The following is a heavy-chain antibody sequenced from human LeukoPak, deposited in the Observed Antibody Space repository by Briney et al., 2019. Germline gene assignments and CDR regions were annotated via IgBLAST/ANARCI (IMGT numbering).Heavy chain of an antibody. J-gene: IGHJ4*02. Sequence: GGSLRLSCAASGFTFSSYAMSWVRQAPGKGLEWVSSISSSSSYIYYADSVKGRFTISRDNAKNSLYLQMNSLRAEDTAVYYCARDNSISSFLPLYYGSFDYWGQGTLVTVSS. CDR3: ARDNSISSFLPLYYGSFDY. CDR1: GFTFSSYA. D-gene: IGHD3-10*01. V-gene: IGHV3-21*01. CDR2: ISSSSSYI.